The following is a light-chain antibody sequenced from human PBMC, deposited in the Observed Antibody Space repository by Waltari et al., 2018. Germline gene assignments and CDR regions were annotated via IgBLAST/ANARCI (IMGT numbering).Light chain of an antibody. V-gene: IGKV1-33*01. J-gene: IGKJ4*01. CDR3: QQHDDVRS. Sequence: IQMTQSPSSLPASVGDTVTITCPANQNINKYINWYQQKHGQAPKLLNYDTTDVEVGVPSRIGRSGCGTDFTLTIRVLQLEYIASYYYQQHDDVRSFGGGTKVEL. CDR1: QNINKY. CDR2: DTT.